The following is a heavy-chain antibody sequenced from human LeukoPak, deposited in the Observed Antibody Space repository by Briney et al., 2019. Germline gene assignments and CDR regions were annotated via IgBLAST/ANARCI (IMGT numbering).Heavy chain of an antibody. CDR1: GFTFSSYW. J-gene: IGHJ4*02. Sequence: PGGSLRLSCAASGFTFSSYWMHWVRQAPGKGLVWVSRINSDGSSTSYADSVKGRFTISRDNAKNTLYLQMNSLKTEDTAVYYCTTNLLPPGYCSSTSCYMETDYWGQGTLVTVSS. D-gene: IGHD2-2*02. CDR2: INSDGSST. V-gene: IGHV3-74*01. CDR3: TTNLLPPGYCSSTSCYMETDY.